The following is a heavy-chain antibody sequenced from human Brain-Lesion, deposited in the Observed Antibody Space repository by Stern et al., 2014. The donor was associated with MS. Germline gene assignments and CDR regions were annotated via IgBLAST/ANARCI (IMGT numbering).Heavy chain of an antibody. Sequence: VQLGESRPEVKKPWTSVQVSCKASGGTFGTSPITWLRQAPGQGLEWMGRIIPIFGSPNYAQKFQGRVTITADRSTTTVYMKLSSLKSDDAAVYYCAKDGPALVTNWFDPWGRGTLVTVSS. D-gene: IGHD5-18*01. CDR3: AKDGPALVTNWFDP. V-gene: IGHV1-69*06. CDR2: IIPIFGSP. CDR1: GGTFGTSP. J-gene: IGHJ5*02.